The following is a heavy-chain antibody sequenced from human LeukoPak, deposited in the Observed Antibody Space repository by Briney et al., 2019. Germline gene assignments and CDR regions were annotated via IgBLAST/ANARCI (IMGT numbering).Heavy chain of an antibody. CDR3: ARALWFGESPYFDY. CDR1: GCSISSGYY. V-gene: IGHV4-38-2*02. J-gene: IGHJ4*02. D-gene: IGHD3-10*01. Sequence: SETPSLTCTVSGCSISSGYYWGWIRQPPGKGLEWIGSIYHSGSTYYNPSLKSRVTISVDTSKNQFSLKLSSVTAADTAVYYCARALWFGESPYFDYWGQGTLVTVSS. CDR2: IYHSGST.